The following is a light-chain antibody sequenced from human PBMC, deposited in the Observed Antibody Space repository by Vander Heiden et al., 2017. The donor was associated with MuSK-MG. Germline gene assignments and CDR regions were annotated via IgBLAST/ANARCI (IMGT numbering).Light chain of an antibody. CDR1: SSNIGAGYD. CDR3: QSYDSSLSGSI. V-gene: IGLV1-40*01. Sequence: QSVLTPPPSVSGAPGPRVTIPCTGSSSNIGAGYDVHWYQQFPGTAPKLFIYSNSNRPSGVPDRFSGSKSGASASLAISGLQAEDEADYYCQSYDSSLSGSIFGGGTKLTVL. CDR2: SNS. J-gene: IGLJ2*01.